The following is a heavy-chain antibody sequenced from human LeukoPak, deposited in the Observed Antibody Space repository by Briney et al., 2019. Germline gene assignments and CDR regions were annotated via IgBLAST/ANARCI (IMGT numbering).Heavy chain of an antibody. Sequence: SETLSLTCTVSGGSLSSSSYYWGWIRQPPGKGLEWIGSIYYSGSTYYNPSLKSRVTISVDTSKNQFSLKLSSVTAADTAVYYCARLLVGTLYYFDYWGQGTLVTVSS. D-gene: IGHD2-21*02. CDR1: GGSLSSSSYY. CDR2: IYYSGST. J-gene: IGHJ4*02. V-gene: IGHV4-39*01. CDR3: ARLLVGTLYYFDY.